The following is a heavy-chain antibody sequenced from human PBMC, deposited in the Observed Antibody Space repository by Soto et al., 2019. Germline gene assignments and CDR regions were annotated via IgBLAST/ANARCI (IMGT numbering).Heavy chain of an antibody. Sequence: QVQLVESGGGVVQPGRSLRLSCAASGFTFSSYAMHWVRQAPGKGLEWVAVISYDGSNKYYADSVKGRFTISRDNSKNPLSLQMNSLRAEDTAVYYCARDLSGMATLDYWGQGTLVTVSS. CDR3: ARDLSGMATLDY. CDR1: GFTFSSYA. V-gene: IGHV3-30-3*01. CDR2: ISYDGSNK. D-gene: IGHD2-15*01. J-gene: IGHJ4*02.